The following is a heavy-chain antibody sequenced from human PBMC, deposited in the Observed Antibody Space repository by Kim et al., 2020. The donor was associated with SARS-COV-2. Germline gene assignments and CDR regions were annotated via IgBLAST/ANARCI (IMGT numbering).Heavy chain of an antibody. J-gene: IGHJ6*02. Sequence: SETLSLTCTVSGGSISTSRYYWVWIRQPPGKGLEWIGNIYYSGTTHYHPSLESRVTMSVDTSKNQFSLKLSSVTAADTAVYYCAGAESLNEWLPKYGLDVWGQGTTVTVSS. D-gene: IGHD6-19*01. CDR1: GGSISTSRYY. CDR3: AGAESLNEWLPKYGLDV. CDR2: IYYSGTT. V-gene: IGHV4-39*07.